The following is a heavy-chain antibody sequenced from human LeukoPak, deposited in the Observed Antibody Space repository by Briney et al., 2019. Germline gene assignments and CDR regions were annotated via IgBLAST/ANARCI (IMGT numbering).Heavy chain of an antibody. V-gene: IGHV4-4*09. CDR2: IYTSGST. CDR3: ARQGRITIFGVVNNWFDP. CDR1: GGSISSYY. J-gene: IGHJ5*02. D-gene: IGHD3-3*01. Sequence: SETLSLTCPVSGGSISSYYWSWIRQPPGKGLEWIGYIYTSGSTNYNPSLKSRVTISVDTSKNQFSLKLSSVTAADTAVYYCARQGRITIFGVVNNWFDPWGQGTLVTVSS.